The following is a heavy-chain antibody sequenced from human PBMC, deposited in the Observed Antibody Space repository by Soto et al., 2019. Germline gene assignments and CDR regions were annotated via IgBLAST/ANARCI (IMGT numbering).Heavy chain of an antibody. CDR1: GFSFENYG. D-gene: IGHD5-12*01. CDR3: ANLWGDGYNLGQDYNGMDV. CDR2: IWYDGSLQ. Sequence: QVQMVESGGGVVQPGRSLRLSCAASGFSFENYGMHWVRQAPGRGLEWVAIIWYDGSLQYYAAAVKGRFTISRDNSKKRLYLERNSLRAEDTAVYYCANLWGDGYNLGQDYNGMDVWGQGTTVSVSS. V-gene: IGHV3-33*06. J-gene: IGHJ6*02.